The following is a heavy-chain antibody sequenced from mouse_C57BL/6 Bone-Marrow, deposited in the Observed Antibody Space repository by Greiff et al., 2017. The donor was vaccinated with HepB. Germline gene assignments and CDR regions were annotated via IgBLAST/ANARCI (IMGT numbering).Heavy chain of an antibody. CDR1: GYTFTSYW. J-gene: IGHJ3*01. Sequence: QVQLQQPGAELVKPGASVKMSCKASGYTFTSYWITWVKQRPGQGLEWIGDIYPGSGSTNYNEKFKSKATLTVDTSSSTAYMQLSSLTSEDSAVYYCASHTSLYDGYYVWFAYWGQGTLVTVSA. CDR2: IYPGSGST. V-gene: IGHV1-55*01. CDR3: ASHTSLYDGYYVWFAY. D-gene: IGHD2-3*01.